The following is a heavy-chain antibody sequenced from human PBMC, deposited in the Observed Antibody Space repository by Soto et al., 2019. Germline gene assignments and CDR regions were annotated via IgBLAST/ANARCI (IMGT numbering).Heavy chain of an antibody. D-gene: IGHD6-13*01. CDR3: ARTSAAGKYYYGMDV. CDR2: ISSNSNYI. CDR1: GFTFSSYS. Sequence: GGSLRLSCAASGFTFSSYSMNWVRQAPGKGLEWVSSISSNSNYIYNADSVKGRFTISRDNARNSLFLQMHSLRAEDTAVYYCARTSAAGKYYYGMDVWGQGTTVTVSS. J-gene: IGHJ6*02. V-gene: IGHV3-21*01.